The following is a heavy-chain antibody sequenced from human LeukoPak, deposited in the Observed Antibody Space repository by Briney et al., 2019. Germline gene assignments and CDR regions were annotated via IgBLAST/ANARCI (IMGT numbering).Heavy chain of an antibody. J-gene: IGHJ4*02. V-gene: IGHV4-59*01. D-gene: IGHD3-22*01. CDR1: GGSISGYH. CDR2: IYYTGST. Sequence: PSETLSLTCTVSGGSISGYHWSWIRQPPGKGLEWIAYIYYTGSTNYNPSLKSRLTISVDTSKNQFSLKLSSVTAADTAVYYCARVRGSSGCYYAPGFDYWGQGTLVTVSS. CDR3: ARVRGSSGCYYAPGFDY.